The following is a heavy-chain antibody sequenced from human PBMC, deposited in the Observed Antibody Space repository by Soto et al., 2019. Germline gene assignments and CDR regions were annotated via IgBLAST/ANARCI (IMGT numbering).Heavy chain of an antibody. CDR2: MSGRGGRG. V-gene: IGHV3-23*01. CDR3: AKPSNDGHYMGSFDS. D-gene: IGHD4-4*01. Sequence: GGSLRLSCATSGFIFNDYAINWVRQVPWKGLEWVSGMSGRGGRGFYAESLKGRFTMSRDNSKNTAYLQMTNLGVEDTDIYYWAKPSNDGHYMGSFDSWGQGVLVTVSS. J-gene: IGHJ4*02. CDR1: GFIFNDYA.